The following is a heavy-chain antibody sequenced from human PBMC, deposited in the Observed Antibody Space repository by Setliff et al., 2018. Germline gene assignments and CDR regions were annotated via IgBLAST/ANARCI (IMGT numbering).Heavy chain of an antibody. CDR3: AKESGAHYFYYYYMDV. CDR2: IWFDGSNH. D-gene: IGHD2-15*01. J-gene: IGHJ6*03. Sequence: LRLSCAASGFNFSSYGMHWVRQAPGKGLELVAAIWFDGSNHYYVDSVKGRFIISRDNSKNTLYLQMNSLRAEDTAVYFCAKESGAHYFYYYYMDVWGKGTTVTVSS. CDR1: GFNFSSYG. V-gene: IGHV3-33*06.